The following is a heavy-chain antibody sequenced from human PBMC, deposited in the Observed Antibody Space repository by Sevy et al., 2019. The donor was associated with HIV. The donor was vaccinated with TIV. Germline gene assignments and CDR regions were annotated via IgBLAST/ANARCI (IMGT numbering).Heavy chain of an antibody. CDR1: GYTFTGDY. Sequence: ASVKVSCKASGYTFTGDYLHWVRQAPGQGLEWMGRVYPNSGGTNYAQKFQGRVTMTRDTYISTAYMELNRLTSDDTAVYYCARDGGGGTTNSGMDVWGQGTTVTVSS. CDR3: ARDGGGGTTNSGMDV. CDR2: VYPNSGGT. J-gene: IGHJ6*02. D-gene: IGHD1-7*01. V-gene: IGHV1-2*06.